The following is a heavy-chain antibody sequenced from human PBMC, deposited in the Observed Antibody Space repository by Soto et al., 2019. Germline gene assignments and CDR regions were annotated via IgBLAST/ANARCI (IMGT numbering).Heavy chain of an antibody. D-gene: IGHD4-4*01. CDR2: FDPEDGET. CDR1: GYTLTELS. V-gene: IGHV1-24*01. CDR3: ANHYSNYDENWFDP. Sequence: ASVTVSCKVSGYTLTELSMHWVRQAPGKGLEWMGGFDPEDGETIYAQKFQGRVTMTEDTSTDTAYMELSSLRSEDTAVYYCANHYSNYDENWFDPWGQGTLVTVSS. J-gene: IGHJ5*02.